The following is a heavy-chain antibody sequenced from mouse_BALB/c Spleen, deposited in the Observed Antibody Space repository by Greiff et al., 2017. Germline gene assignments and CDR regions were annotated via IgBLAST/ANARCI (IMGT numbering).Heavy chain of an antibody. CDR3: AKDYDYDAMDY. CDR2: SRNKANDYTT. V-gene: IGHV7-1*02. Sequence: EVNLVESGGGLVQPGGSLRLSCATSGFTFSDFYMEWVRQPPGKRLEWIAASRNKANDYTTEYSASVKGRFIVSRDTSQSILYLQMNALRAEDTAIYYCAKDYDYDAMDYWGQGTSVTVSS. J-gene: IGHJ4*01. CDR1: GFTFSDFY.